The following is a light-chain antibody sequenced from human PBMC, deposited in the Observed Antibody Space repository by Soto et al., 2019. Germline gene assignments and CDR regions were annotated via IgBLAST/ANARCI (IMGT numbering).Light chain of an antibody. V-gene: IGKV3-11*01. CDR3: QQRSSWFN. Sequence: IVLTQSPATLSLSPGERATLSCRASQSVGSSLAWYQQKPGQPPRLLIYDASNRATVIPARFSGSGSGTDFTLTISGLEPEDFAVYYCQQRSSWFNFGQGTKLDIK. J-gene: IGKJ2*01. CDR1: QSVGSS. CDR2: DAS.